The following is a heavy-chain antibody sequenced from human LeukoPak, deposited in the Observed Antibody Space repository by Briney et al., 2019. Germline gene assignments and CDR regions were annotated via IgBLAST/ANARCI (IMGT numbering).Heavy chain of an antibody. Sequence: SETLSLTCTVSGGSISSYYWSWIRQPPGKGLEWIGYIYYSGSTNYNPSLKSRVTISVDTSKNQFSLKLSSVTAADTAVYYCARAGITWPHYYFDYWGQGTLVTVSS. J-gene: IGHJ4*02. CDR1: GGSISSYY. CDR2: IYYSGST. CDR3: ARAGITWPHYYFDY. V-gene: IGHV4-59*08.